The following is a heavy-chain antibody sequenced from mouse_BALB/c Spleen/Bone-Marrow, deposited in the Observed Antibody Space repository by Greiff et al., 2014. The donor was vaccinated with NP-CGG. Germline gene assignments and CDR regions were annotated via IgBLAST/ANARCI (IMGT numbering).Heavy chain of an antibody. V-gene: IGHV5-4*02. J-gene: IGHJ4*01. D-gene: IGHD2-10*02. CDR3: TRSGKRYGAMDY. CDR2: ISDGGTYT. CDR1: GFTFSDYY. Sequence: EVKVVESGGGLVKPGGSLKLSCAASGFTFSDYYMYWVRQTPEKRLEWVATISDGGTYTFYPDSVKGRFTISRDNAKNNLYLQVSSLQSEDTAMYYCTRSGKRYGAMDYWGQGTSVTVSS.